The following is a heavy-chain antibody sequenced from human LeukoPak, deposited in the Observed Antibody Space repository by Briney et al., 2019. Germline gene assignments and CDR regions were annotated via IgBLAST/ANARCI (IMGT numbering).Heavy chain of an antibody. Sequence: SGTLSLTCTVSGDSFSSGSYYLSWIRQPPGKGLDWIAYMSPSGTTNYNPSLKSRVTTSVDTSRTQFSLRLSSVTAADTAAYYCARGQDDRSGTFDYWGQGTLVTVSS. V-gene: IGHV4-61*01. CDR1: GDSFSSGSYY. CDR3: ARGQDDRSGTFDY. D-gene: IGHD3-22*01. CDR2: MSPSGTT. J-gene: IGHJ4*02.